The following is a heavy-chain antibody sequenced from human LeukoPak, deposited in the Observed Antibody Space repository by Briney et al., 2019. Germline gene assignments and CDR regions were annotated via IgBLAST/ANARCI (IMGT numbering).Heavy chain of an antibody. J-gene: IGHJ4*02. CDR2: ISGSGGST. Sequence: GGSLRLSCAASGFTFSSYAMSWVRQAPGKGLEWVSAISGSGGSTYYADSVKGRFTISRDNSKSTLYLQMDSLRAEDTAVYYCARHGSGRNNFDPLDHWGQGTLVTVSS. CDR1: GFTFSSYA. CDR3: ARHGSGRNNFDPLDH. D-gene: IGHD1-26*01. V-gene: IGHV3-23*01.